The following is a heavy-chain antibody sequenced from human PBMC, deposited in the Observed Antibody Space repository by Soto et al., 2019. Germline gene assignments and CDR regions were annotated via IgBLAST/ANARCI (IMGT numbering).Heavy chain of an antibody. V-gene: IGHV1-18*01. CDR2: ISAYNGNT. D-gene: IGHD1-26*01. J-gene: IGHJ5*02. CDR3: ARVVGALGHWFDP. Sequence: QVQLEQSGAEVKKPGASVKVSLTASGYTFTNNSISWVRQAPGQGLEWMGRISAYNGNTNYAQKLQGRVTMTTDTSTSTAYMELWSLRSDDTAVYYCARVVGALGHWFDPWGQGTLVTVSP. CDR1: GYTFTNNS.